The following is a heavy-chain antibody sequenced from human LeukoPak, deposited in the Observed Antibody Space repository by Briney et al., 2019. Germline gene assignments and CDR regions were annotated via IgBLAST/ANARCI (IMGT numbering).Heavy chain of an antibody. CDR2: IYYSGST. J-gene: IGHJ4*02. V-gene: IGHV4-59*01. CDR3: ARVVGLGYHYDR. CDR1: GGSISSYY. D-gene: IGHD3-22*01. Sequence: PSETLSLTCTVSGGSISSYYWSWIRQPPGRGLEWIGYIYYSGSTNYNPSLKSRVTISVDTSKNQFSLKLSSVTAADTAVYYCARVVGLGYHYDRWGQGTLVTVSS.